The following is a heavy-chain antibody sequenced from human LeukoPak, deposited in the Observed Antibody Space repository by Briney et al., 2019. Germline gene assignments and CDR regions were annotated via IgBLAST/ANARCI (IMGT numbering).Heavy chain of an antibody. D-gene: IGHD6-13*01. J-gene: IGHJ4*02. CDR3: ARGIRVLGAAFYLAL. CDR2: ISTYNGDT. CDR1: GYAFNSAG. V-gene: IGHV1-18*04. Sequence: ASVKVSCKASGYAFNSAGIGWVRQAPGQGLEWVAWISTYNGDTKYEGILKDRVTLTIDSSTSTAYMELRSLTSDDTAIYYCARGIRVLGAAFYLALWGKGPLVTVTS.